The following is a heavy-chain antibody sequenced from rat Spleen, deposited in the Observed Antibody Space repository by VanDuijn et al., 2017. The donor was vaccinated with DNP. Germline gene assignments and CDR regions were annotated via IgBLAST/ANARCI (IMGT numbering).Heavy chain of an antibody. J-gene: IGHJ2*01. CDR3: ARQRVQLNYFDY. CDR1: GFTFSDYY. V-gene: IGHV5-22*01. CDR2: ISYEGSST. Sequence: EVQLVESGGDLVQPGRSLKLSCAASGFTFSDYYMAWVRQAPKKGLEWVASISYEGSSTYYGDSVKGRFTISRDNAKSTLYLQMNSLRSEDTATYYCARQRVQLNYFDYWGQGVMVTVSS. D-gene: IGHD1-5*01.